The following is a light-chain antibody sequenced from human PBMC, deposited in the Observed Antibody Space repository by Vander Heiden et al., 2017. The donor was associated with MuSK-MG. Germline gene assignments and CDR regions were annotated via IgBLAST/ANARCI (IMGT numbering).Light chain of an antibody. CDR2: QNA. V-gene: IGLV1-40*01. J-gene: IGLJ1*01. CDR1: NSNIGAGSD. Sequence: QSVLTQPPSVSGAPGQRVTISCTGTNSNIGAGSDVHWYQQVTGKDPKLLMFQNADRLSGVPDRFSGSNSGTSASLAITGLQAEEEADYYCQSYDSSLSASVFGTGTKGTVL. CDR3: QSYDSSLSASV.